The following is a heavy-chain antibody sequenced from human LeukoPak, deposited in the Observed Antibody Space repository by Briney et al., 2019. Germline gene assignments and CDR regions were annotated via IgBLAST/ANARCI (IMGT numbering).Heavy chain of an antibody. J-gene: IGHJ5*02. CDR2: INSAGSIE. CDR1: GFSFRTSE. V-gene: IGHV3-48*03. D-gene: IGHD2-8*01. Sequence: PGGSLRLSCAASGFSFRTSEMNWVRQAPGKGLEWVARINSAGSIEYYADSVRGRFTMSRDNAKDLLYLQMNSLRDEDTAVYYCARDTVNGPFVISLDLWGQGVLVTVSS. CDR3: ARDTVNGPFVISLDL.